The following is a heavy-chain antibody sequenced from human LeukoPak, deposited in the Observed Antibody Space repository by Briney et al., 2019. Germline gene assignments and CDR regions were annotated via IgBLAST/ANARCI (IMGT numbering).Heavy chain of an antibody. CDR3: ARGRSGWFDY. CDR2: IWYDGSNK. D-gene: IGHD6-19*01. V-gene: IGHV3-33*01. J-gene: IGHJ4*02. CDR1: GFTFSNAG. Sequence: GGSLRLSCGASGFTFSNAGMHWVRQAPGKGLEWVAVIWYDGSNKYYADSVKGRFTISRDNSKNTLSLQMNSLRAEDAAVYYCARGRSGWFDYWGQGTLVTVSS.